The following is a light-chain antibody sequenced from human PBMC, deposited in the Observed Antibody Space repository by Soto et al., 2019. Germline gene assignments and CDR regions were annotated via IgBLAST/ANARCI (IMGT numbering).Light chain of an antibody. J-gene: IGKJ2*01. CDR2: GAS. CDR3: QQSGSSFYT. CDR1: QSVSSAY. Sequence: EIVLTQSPGTLSLSAGERATLSCRASQSVSSAYLAWYQQIPGQAPMLLIYGASIRATGVPARFSGSGSGTDFTLTISGLEPEDFAVYYCQQSGSSFYTFGQGTKLEIK. V-gene: IGKV3-20*01.